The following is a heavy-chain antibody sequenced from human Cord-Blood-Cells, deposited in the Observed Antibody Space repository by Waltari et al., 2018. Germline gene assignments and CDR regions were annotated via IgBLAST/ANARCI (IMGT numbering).Heavy chain of an antibody. CDR1: GGSISSYY. V-gene: IGHV4-59*01. CDR3: ARVITGNDAFDI. Sequence: QVQLQESGPGLVKPSETLSLTCPVSGGSISSYYWSWIRQPPGKGLEWIGYIYYSGSTNYNPSLKSRVTISVDTSKNQFSLKLSSVTAADTVVYYCARVITGNDAFDIWGQGTMVTVSS. J-gene: IGHJ3*02. D-gene: IGHD1-20*01. CDR2: IYYSGST.